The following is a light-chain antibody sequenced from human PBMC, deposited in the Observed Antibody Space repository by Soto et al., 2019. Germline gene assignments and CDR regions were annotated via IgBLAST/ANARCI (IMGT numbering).Light chain of an antibody. CDR1: SSDIGAYNY. J-gene: IGLJ3*02. Sequence: QSVLTQPASVSGSPGQSITISCTGTSSDIGAYNYVSWYQQHPGKAPQLMIYEVTTRPSGVSTRFSGSKSGNTASLTISGVQAEDEADFYCTSYTTSSTLVFGGGTQLTVL. V-gene: IGLV2-14*01. CDR2: EVT. CDR3: TSYTTSSTLV.